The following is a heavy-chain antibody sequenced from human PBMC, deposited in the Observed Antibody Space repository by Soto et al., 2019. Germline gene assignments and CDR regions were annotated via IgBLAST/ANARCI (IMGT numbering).Heavy chain of an antibody. V-gene: IGHV5-51*01. CDR3: ARHLNDDRHEHSHGMHV. CDR1: GYSFTSYW. Sequence: GEYRKISCKGSGYSFTSYWIAWVRHMPGKGLEWMGVIYPGDSDTRYSPSFQGQVTISADKSISTAYLQWSSLKASDTAMYYCARHLNDDRHEHSHGMHVSGQGPTVTLS. CDR2: IYPGDSDT. D-gene: IGHD1-1*01. J-gene: IGHJ6*02.